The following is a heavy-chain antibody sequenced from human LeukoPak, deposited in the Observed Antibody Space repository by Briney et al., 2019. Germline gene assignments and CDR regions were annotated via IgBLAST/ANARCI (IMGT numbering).Heavy chain of an antibody. CDR2: IYHSGST. J-gene: IGHJ5*02. CDR1: GYSISSGYY. CDR3: ARGYCSSTSCSNWFDP. Sequence: PSETLSLTCAVSGYSISSGYYWGWIRQPPGKGLEWMGSIYHSGSTYYNPSLKSRVTISVDTSKNQFSLKLSSVTAADTAVYYCARGYCSSTSCSNWFDPWGQGTLVTVSS. D-gene: IGHD2-2*01. V-gene: IGHV4-38-2*01.